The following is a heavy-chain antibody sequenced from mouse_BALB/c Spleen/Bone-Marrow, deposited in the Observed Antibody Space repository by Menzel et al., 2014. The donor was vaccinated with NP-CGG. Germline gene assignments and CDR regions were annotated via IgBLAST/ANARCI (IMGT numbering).Heavy chain of an antibody. Sequence: VQLQQSGAELVKPGASVKLSCTASGFYIKDTYMHWVKERPEQGLEWIGRIDPANGNTKYDPKFQGKATITADTSSKTACMQLSSLTSEDTAVYYCVYGRDWYFDVWGAGTTVTVSS. CDR2: IDPANGNT. CDR1: GFYIKDTY. V-gene: IGHV14-3*02. D-gene: IGHD1-1*01. J-gene: IGHJ1*01. CDR3: VYGRDWYFDV.